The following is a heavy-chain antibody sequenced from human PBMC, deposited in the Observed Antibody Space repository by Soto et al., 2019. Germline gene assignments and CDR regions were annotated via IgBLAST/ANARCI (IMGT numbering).Heavy chain of an antibody. J-gene: IGHJ3*02. Sequence: QVQLVQSGAEVKKPGASVKVSCKASGYTFTSYGISWVRQAPGQGLEWMGWISAYNGNTNYPHKLQGRVTMTTDTSTSAAYMERRSLRSDDTAVYYCARCGSYYEDVSHGVFDIWGQGTMVTVSS. CDR3: ARCGSYYEDVSHGVFDI. CDR1: GYTFTSYG. CDR2: ISAYNGNT. D-gene: IGHD1-26*01. V-gene: IGHV1-18*01.